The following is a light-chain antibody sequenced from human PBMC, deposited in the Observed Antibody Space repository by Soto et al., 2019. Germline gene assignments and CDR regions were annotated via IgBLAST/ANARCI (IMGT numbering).Light chain of an antibody. CDR2: EDS. Sequence: QSALTQPASVSGSPGQSITISCTGSNSDIGSFSLVSWYQQYPGKAPKLMIYEDSRRPSGLSDRFSGFKSGNTASLTISGLQADDEADYYCCSYGGGTSWVFGGGTKLTVL. CDR1: NSDIGSFSL. V-gene: IGLV2-23*01. J-gene: IGLJ3*02. CDR3: CSYGGGTSWV.